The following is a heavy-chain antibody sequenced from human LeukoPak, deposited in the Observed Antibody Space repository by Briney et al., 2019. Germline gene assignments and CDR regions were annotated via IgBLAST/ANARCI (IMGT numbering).Heavy chain of an antibody. CDR1: GGSISSYY. V-gene: IGHV4-59*01. CDR2: IYYSGST. CDR3: ARDKSGHDSSGYYLSRGDWFDP. J-gene: IGHJ5*02. D-gene: IGHD3-22*01. Sequence: PSETLSLTCTVSGGSISSYYWSWIRQPPGKGLEGFGYIYYSGSTNYNPSLKSRVTISVDTSKNQFSLKLSSVTAADTAVYYCARDKSGHDSSGYYLSRGDWFDPWGQGTLVTVSS.